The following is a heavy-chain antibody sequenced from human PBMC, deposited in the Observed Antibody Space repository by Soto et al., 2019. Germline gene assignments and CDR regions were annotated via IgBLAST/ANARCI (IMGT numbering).Heavy chain of an antibody. CDR2: IYWDDDK. CDR1: GFSLSTSGVG. Sequence: QIPLKESGPTLVKPTQTLTLTCTFSGFSLSTSGVGVGWIRQPPGKALEWLALIYWDDDKRYSPSLKSRLTITKDTSKNPVVLTMNNMDPVDTATYYCAHSLIGYYYESSGSNWFDPWGQGTLVTVSS. D-gene: IGHD3-22*01. CDR3: AHSLIGYYYESSGSNWFDP. J-gene: IGHJ5*02. V-gene: IGHV2-5*02.